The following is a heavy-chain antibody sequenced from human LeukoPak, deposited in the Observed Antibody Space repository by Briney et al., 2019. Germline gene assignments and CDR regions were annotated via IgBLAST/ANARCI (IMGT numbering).Heavy chain of an antibody. Sequence: ASVKVSCKASGGTFISYAISWVRQAPGQGREGMGGIIPIFGTANYAQKFQGRVTITADKSTSTAYMELSSLRSEDTAVYYCASSGYYGSGSYYLSNFDYWGQGTPVTVSS. CDR2: IIPIFGTA. D-gene: IGHD3-10*01. V-gene: IGHV1-69*06. CDR3: ASSGYYGSGSYYLSNFDY. CDR1: GGTFISYA. J-gene: IGHJ4*02.